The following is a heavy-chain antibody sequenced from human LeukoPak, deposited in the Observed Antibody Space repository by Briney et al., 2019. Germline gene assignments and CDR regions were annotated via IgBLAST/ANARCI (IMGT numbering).Heavy chain of an antibody. CDR1: GFTFSSYG. Sequence: GGSLRLSCAASGFTFSSYGMHWVRQAPGKGLEWVAVISYDGSNKYYADSVKGRFTISRDNSKNTLYLQMNSLRAEDTAVYYCAKDKSPLYYGSGPPRSLFDYWGQGTLVTVSS. V-gene: IGHV3-30*18. D-gene: IGHD3-10*01. CDR2: ISYDGSNK. J-gene: IGHJ4*02. CDR3: AKDKSPLYYGSGPPRSLFDY.